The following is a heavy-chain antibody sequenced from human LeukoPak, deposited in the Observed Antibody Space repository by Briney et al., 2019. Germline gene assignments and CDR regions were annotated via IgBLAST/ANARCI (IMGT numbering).Heavy chain of an antibody. CDR2: INPGNGKT. V-gene: IGHV1-3*01. Sequence: GASVKVSCKASGYTFTSYYMHWVRQAPGQRLEWMGWINPGNGKTKYPQTFQGRVTISRDTSASTAYMELRSLRSEDTAVYYCTLFDYDSWSAYLHWGQGALVTVSS. J-gene: IGHJ4*02. CDR3: TLFDYDSWSAYLH. D-gene: IGHD3-3*01. CDR1: GYTFTSYY.